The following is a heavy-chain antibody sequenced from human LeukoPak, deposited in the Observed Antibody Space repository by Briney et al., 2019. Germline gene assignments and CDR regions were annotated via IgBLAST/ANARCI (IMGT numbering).Heavy chain of an antibody. CDR3: AREDWFHFDY. J-gene: IGHJ4*02. D-gene: IGHD3-10*01. V-gene: IGHV3-7*03. CDR2: INKDATAK. CDR1: GFTFSSSW. Sequence: GGSLRLSCAASGFTFSSSWMSWVRQAPGKGLEWVANINKDATAKYYVDSVKGRFTISRDNAKNSLYLQMNGLRAEDTAVYYCAREDWFHFDYWGQGTLVTVSS.